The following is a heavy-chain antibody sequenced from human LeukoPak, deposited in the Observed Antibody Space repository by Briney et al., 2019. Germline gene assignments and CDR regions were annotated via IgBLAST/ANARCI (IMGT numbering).Heavy chain of an antibody. J-gene: IGHJ4*02. D-gene: IGHD3-22*01. V-gene: IGHV3-23*01. CDR2: ISGSGGST. CDR3: AKARYYCDSSGYYGHSHHFDY. CDR1: GFTFSSYA. Sequence: PGGSLRLSCAASGFTFSSYAMSWVRQAPGKGLEWVSAISGSGGSTYYADSVKGRFTISRDNSKNTLYLQMNSLRAEDTAVYYCAKARYYCDSSGYYGHSHHFDYWGQGTLVTVSS.